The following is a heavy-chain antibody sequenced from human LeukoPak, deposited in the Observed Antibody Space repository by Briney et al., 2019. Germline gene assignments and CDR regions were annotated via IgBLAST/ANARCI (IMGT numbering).Heavy chain of an antibody. D-gene: IGHD3-22*01. CDR3: ARGYYYDNSGLFDY. J-gene: IGHJ4*02. CDR2: INWNGGST. CDR1: GFTFDEYG. V-gene: IGHV3-20*04. Sequence: GGSLRLSCAASGFTFDEYGMSWVRQAPGKGLEWVSGINWNGGSTGYADSVKGRFTVSRDNAKNSLYLQMNSLRAEDTALYYCARGYYYDNSGLFDYWGQGTLVTVSS.